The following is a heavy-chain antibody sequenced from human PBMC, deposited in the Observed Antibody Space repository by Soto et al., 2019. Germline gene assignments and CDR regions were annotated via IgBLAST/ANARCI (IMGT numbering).Heavy chain of an antibody. CDR2: INPSGGGT. CDR3: AEPSPDIIWLQLF. D-gene: IGHD1-1*01. Sequence: MCSAYHDNKQGLEWMGIINPSGGGTSYAQKFQGRVTMTRDTSTSTVYMEPSSLKSEDPAVDCCAEPSPDIIWLQLFWGKGTLVTVS. J-gene: IGHJ1*01. V-gene: IGHV1-46*01.